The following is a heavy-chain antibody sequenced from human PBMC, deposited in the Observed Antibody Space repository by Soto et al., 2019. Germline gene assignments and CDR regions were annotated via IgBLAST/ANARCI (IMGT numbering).Heavy chain of an antibody. J-gene: IGHJ3*02. CDR3: ASSGILTGYAAFDI. D-gene: IGHD3-9*01. CDR1: GGSVSSGSYY. CDR2: IYYSGST. Sequence: QVQLQESGPGLVKPSETLSLTCTVSGGSVSSGSYYWSWIRQPPGKGLEWIGYIYYSGSTNYNPSLKSRVTISVDTSKNQCSLKLISVTAADTAVYYCASSGILTGYAAFDIWGQGTMVTVSS. V-gene: IGHV4-61*01.